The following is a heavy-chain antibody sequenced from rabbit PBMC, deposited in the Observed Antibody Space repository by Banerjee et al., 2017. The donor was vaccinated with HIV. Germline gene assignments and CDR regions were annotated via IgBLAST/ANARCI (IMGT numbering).Heavy chain of an antibody. CDR2: IYTGISGPT. J-gene: IGHJ4*01. CDR3: ARGYPQYWYL. V-gene: IGHV1S45*01. D-gene: IGHD7-1*01. Sequence: QEQLVESGGGLVQPEGSLTLTCTASGFSFSSSYYMCWVRQAPGKGLEWIACIYTGISGPTWYASWAKGRFTISKPSSTTVTLQRTSLTAADTATYFGARGYPQYWYLWGPGTRVTVS. CDR1: GFSFSSSYY.